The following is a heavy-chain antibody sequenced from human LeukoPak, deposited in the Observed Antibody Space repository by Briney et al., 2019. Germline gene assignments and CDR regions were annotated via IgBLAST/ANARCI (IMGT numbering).Heavy chain of an antibody. V-gene: IGHV4-38-2*02. CDR2: IYHSGST. Sequence: SETLSLTCTVSGGSISGYYWGWIRQPPGKGLEWIGSIYHSGSTYYNPSLKSRVTISVDTSKNQFSLKLSSVTAADTAVYYCARSLTPPLYYFDYWGQGTPVTVSS. J-gene: IGHJ4*02. CDR3: ARSLTPPLYYFDY. CDR1: GGSISGYY.